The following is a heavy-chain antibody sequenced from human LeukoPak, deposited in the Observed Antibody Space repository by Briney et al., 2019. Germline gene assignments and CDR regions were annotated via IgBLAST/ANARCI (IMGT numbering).Heavy chain of an antibody. Sequence: PSETLSLTCAVSGGSISSGGYSWSWIRQPPGKGLEWIGYIYHSGSTYYNPSLKSRVTTSVDRSKNQFSLKLSSVTAADTTVYYEDRLKQQDRFDPWGQGTLVTVSS. V-gene: IGHV4-30-2*01. D-gene: IGHD6-13*01. CDR3: DRLKQQDRFDP. CDR2: IYHSGST. J-gene: IGHJ5*02. CDR1: GGSISSGGYS.